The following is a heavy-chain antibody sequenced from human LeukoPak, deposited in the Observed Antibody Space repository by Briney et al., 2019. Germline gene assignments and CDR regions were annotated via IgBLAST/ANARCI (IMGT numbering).Heavy chain of an antibody. Sequence: GRSLRLSCAASGFTFSSYGMHWVRQAPGKGLEWVAVISYDGSNKYYADSVKGRFTISRDNSKNTLYLQMNSLRAEDTAVYYCAKLWYSGSYDFDYWGQGTLVTVSS. CDR2: ISYDGSNK. J-gene: IGHJ4*02. D-gene: IGHD1-26*01. V-gene: IGHV3-30*18. CDR3: AKLWYSGSYDFDY. CDR1: GFTFSSYG.